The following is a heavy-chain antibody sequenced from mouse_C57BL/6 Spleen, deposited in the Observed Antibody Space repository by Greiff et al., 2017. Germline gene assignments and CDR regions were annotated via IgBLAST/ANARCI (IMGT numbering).Heavy chain of an antibody. Sequence: QVQLQQSGAELVKPGASVKLSCKASGYTFTSYWMHWVKQRPGQGLEWIGMIHPNSGSTNYNEKFKSKATLTVDKSSSTAYMQLSSLTSEDPAVYYCARSTTVVEGDYWGQGTTLTVSS. CDR3: ARSTTVVEGDY. CDR2: IHPNSGST. CDR1: GYTFTSYW. V-gene: IGHV1-64*01. J-gene: IGHJ2*01. D-gene: IGHD1-1*01.